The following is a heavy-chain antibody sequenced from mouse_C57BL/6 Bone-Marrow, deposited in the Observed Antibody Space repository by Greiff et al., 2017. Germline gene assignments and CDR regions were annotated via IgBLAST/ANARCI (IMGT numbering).Heavy chain of an antibody. J-gene: IGHJ1*03. D-gene: IGHD1-1*01. CDR1: GFTFSDYG. CDR3: ARRYGTPDWYFDV. Sequence: EVHLVESGGGLVQPGGSLKLSCAASGFTFSDYGMAWVRQAPRKGPEWVAFISNLAYSIYYADTVTGRFTISRENAKNTLYLEMSSLRSEDTAMYYCARRYGTPDWYFDVRGTGTTVTVSS. V-gene: IGHV5-15*01. CDR2: ISNLAYSI.